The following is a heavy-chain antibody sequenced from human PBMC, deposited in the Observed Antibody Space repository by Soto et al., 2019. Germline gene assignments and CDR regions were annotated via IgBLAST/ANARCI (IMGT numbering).Heavy chain of an antibody. CDR2: IKSKTDGGTT. Sequence: GGSLRLSCAASGFTFSNAWMNWVRQAPGKGLEWVGRIKSKTDGGTTDYAAPVKGRFTISRDDSKNTLYLQMNSLKTEDTAVYYCTTYGNVWGSYRDFDYWGQGTLVTVSS. J-gene: IGHJ4*02. D-gene: IGHD3-16*02. V-gene: IGHV3-15*07. CDR3: TTYGNVWGSYRDFDY. CDR1: GFTFSNAW.